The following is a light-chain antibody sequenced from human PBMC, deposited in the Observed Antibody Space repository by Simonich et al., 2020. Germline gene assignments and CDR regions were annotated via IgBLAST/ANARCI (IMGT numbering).Light chain of an antibody. V-gene: IGLV2-14*01. CDR1: SRDVGGYNY. J-gene: IGLJ2*01. CDR2: DVS. Sequence: QSALTQPASVSGSPGQSITISCTGTSRDVGGYNYVSWYQQPPGKAPKLMIYDVSKRPSGVSTRFSGSKSGNTASLTISGLQAEDEADYYCSSYTSSSTLVFGGGTKLTVL. CDR3: SSYTSSSTLV.